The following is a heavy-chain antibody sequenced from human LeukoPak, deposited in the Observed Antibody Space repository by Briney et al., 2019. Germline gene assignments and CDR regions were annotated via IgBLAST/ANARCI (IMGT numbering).Heavy chain of an antibody. Sequence: SETLSLTCAVYGGSFSGYYWSWIRQPPGKGLEWIGEINHSGSTNYNPSLKGRVTISVDTSKNQFSLKLSSVTAADTAVYYCALGDVVVPAANWGQGTLVTVSS. CDR1: GGSFSGYY. V-gene: IGHV4-34*01. D-gene: IGHD2-2*01. CDR2: INHSGST. J-gene: IGHJ4*02. CDR3: ALGDVVVPAAN.